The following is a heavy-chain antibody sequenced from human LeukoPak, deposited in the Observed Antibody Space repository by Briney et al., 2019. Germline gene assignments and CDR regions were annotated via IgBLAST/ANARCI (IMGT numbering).Heavy chain of an antibody. J-gene: IGHJ4*02. CDR2: INPNSGGT. D-gene: IGHD3-22*01. Sequence: ASVKVSCKASGYTFTGYYMHWVRQAPGQGLEWMGWINPNSGGTNYAQKFQGWVTMTRDTSISTAYMELSRLRSDDTAVYYCARDESSRVTSYYYDSSGYYRYWGQGTLVTVSS. CDR1: GYTFTGYY. V-gene: IGHV1-2*04. CDR3: ARDESSRVTSYYYDSSGYYRY.